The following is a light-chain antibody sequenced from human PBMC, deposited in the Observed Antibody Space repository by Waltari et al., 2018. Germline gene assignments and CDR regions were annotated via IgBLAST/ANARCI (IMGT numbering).Light chain of an antibody. Sequence: VLTQTPSASAALGAPLLHTCTPRICHINNINAWHQQQPEKGPRYLMKVKSDGRHSKGDEFPDRFSGSSPGAERYLTISSVQSEEEADYYCQRGGYGTWVCGGGTKLTVL. V-gene: IGLV4-69*01. CDR1: ICHINNI. CDR3: QRGGYGTWV. J-gene: IGLJ3*02. CDR2: VKSDGRH.